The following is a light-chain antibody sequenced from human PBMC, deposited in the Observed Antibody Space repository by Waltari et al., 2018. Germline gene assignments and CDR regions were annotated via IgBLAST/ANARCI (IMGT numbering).Light chain of an antibody. V-gene: IGLV1-40*01. CDR3: QSYESSLSHSV. Sequence: QSVLTQPPSVSGAPGQRVTISCTGSNSNIGAGYDVHWYQQLPTKAPKLLIFANSTRPSGVPDRFSGSRSGPSASLAITWLQAEDEADYYCQSYESSLSHSVFGTGTKVSVL. J-gene: IGLJ1*01. CDR1: NSNIGAGYD. CDR2: ANS.